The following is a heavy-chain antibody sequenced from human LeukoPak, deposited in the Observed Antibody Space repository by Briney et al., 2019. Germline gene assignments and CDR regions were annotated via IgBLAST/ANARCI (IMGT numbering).Heavy chain of an antibody. D-gene: IGHD2-15*01. CDR3: ARAAGIVVVVAATLDY. J-gene: IGHJ4*02. CDR1: GYTFTGYY. Sequence: ASVKVSCKASGYTFTGYYMNWVRQAPGQGLEWMGIINPSGGSTNYAQKFQGRVTMTRDTSTSTVYMDLSSLRSDDTAVYYCARAAGIVVVVAATLDYWGQGTLVTVSS. CDR2: INPSGGST. V-gene: IGHV1-46*01.